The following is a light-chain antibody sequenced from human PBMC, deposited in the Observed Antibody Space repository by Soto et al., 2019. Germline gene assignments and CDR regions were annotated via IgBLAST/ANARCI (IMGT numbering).Light chain of an antibody. CDR2: DAS. J-gene: IGKJ5*01. V-gene: IGKV3-11*01. Sequence: EIVLTQSPATLSLSPGERATLSCRASQSISSYLAWYQQKPGQAPRLLIYDASNRATGIPARFSGSGSETDFTLTISSLEPEDFAVYDCQQRRQWPITFGQGTRLEIK. CDR3: QQRRQWPIT. CDR1: QSISSY.